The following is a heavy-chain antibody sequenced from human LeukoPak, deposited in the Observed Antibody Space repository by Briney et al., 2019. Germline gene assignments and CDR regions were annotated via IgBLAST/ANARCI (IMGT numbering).Heavy chain of an antibody. V-gene: IGHV1-3*01. J-gene: IGHJ3*02. CDR1: GYTFTSYA. CDR2: INAGNGNT. D-gene: IGHD6-6*01. Sequence: ASVKVSCKASGYTFTSYAMHWVRQAPGQRLEWMGWINAGNGNTKYSQKFQGRVTITRDTSASTAYMELSSLRSEDTAVYYCARAKQSSSPPRDAFDIWGQGTMVTVSS. CDR3: ARAKQSSSPPRDAFDI.